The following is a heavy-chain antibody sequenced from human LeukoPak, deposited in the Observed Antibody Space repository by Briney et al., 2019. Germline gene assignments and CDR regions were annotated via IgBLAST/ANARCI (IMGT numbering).Heavy chain of an antibody. CDR3: TRHQDRLGFGEISPSYYYYMDV. CDR2: IRSKANSYAT. J-gene: IGHJ6*03. CDR1: GFTFSGSA. Sequence: GGSLRLSCAASGFTFSGSAMHWVRQASGKGLEWVGRIRSKANSYATAYAASVKGRFTISRDDSKNTAYLQMNSLKTEDTAVYYCTRHQDRLGFGEISPSYYYYMDVWGKGTTVTVSS. V-gene: IGHV3-73*01. D-gene: IGHD3-10*01.